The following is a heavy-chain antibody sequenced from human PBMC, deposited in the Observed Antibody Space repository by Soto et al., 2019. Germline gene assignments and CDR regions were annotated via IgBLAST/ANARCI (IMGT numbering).Heavy chain of an antibody. CDR2: ITSDTNTI. CDR3: EGSVEGHFDY. Sequence: PGGSLRLSCAASGFRFSIYSMNWVRQAPGKGLEWSAYITSDTNTIKYADSVKGRFTISRDNAKNSVYLQMNSLRDEDTAVYYCEGSVEGHFDYWAQGTVVPVSS. V-gene: IGHV3-48*02. D-gene: IGHD6-19*01. J-gene: IGHJ4*02. CDR1: GFRFSIYS.